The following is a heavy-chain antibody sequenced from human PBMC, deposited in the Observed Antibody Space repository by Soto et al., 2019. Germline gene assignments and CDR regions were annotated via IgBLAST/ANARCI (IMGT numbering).Heavy chain of an antibody. CDR1: GGSISSYY. V-gene: IGHV4-59*01. D-gene: IGHD2-2*01. Sequence: SETLSLTCTVSGGSISSYYWSWIRQPPGKGLEWIGYIYYSGSTNYNPSLKSRVTVSVDTSKNQFSLRLSSVTAADTAVYYCARDLGYCSSTSCFPWFDPWGQGTLVTVSS. J-gene: IGHJ5*02. CDR2: IYYSGST. CDR3: ARDLGYCSSTSCFPWFDP.